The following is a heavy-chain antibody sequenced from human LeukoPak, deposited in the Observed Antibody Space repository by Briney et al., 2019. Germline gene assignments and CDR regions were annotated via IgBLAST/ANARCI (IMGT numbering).Heavy chain of an antibody. CDR2: INHSGST. CDR3: AYGRKNSSFDY. D-gene: IGHD6-13*01. Sequence: SETLSLTCAVYGGSFSGYYWSWIRQPPGKGLEWIGEINHSGSTNYNPSLKSRVTISVDTSKNQFSLKLSSVTAADTAVYYCAYGRKNSSFDYWGQGTLVTVSP. J-gene: IGHJ4*02. CDR1: GGSFSGYY. V-gene: IGHV4-34*01.